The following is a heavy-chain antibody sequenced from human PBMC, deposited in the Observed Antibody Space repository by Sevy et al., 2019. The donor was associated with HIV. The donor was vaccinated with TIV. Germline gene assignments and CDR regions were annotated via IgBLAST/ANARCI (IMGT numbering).Heavy chain of an antibody. CDR1: GFTFDDYA. CDR3: TRGLATADTPEYYFDY. V-gene: IGHV3-49*03. Sequence: GGSLRLSCTTSGFTFDDYAMNWFRQPPGKGLEWVAFITRNSYEAYGGTTDYAASVKGRFIISRDDSKSIAYLQMNSLKTEDKAVYYCTRGLATADTPEYYFDYWGQGILVTVSS. CDR2: ITRNSYEAYGGTT. D-gene: IGHD5-12*01. J-gene: IGHJ4*02.